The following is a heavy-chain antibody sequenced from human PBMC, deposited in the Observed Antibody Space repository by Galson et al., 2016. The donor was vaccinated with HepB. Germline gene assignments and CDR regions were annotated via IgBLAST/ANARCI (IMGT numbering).Heavy chain of an antibody. CDR2: IYWDDDK. CDR1: GFSLSTFGVG. J-gene: IGHJ4*02. V-gene: IGHV2-5*02. Sequence: PALVKPTQTLTLTCTFSGFSLSTFGVGVGWIRQPPGRALEWLALIYWDDDKRYNPSLKGRLIITKDISKNQLVLTMANVDPVDTATYYCAHRPDYFGVCSTASCKADYFDYWGQGTLVTVSS. D-gene: IGHD2-2*01. CDR3: AHRPDYFGVCSTASCKADYFDY.